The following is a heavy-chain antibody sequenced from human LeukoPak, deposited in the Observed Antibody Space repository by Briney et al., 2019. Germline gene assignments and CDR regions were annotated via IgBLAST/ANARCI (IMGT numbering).Heavy chain of an antibody. D-gene: IGHD1-26*01. V-gene: IGHV4-39*01. CDR1: GGSISDSSYY. CDR2: ISYSGTT. CDR3: ARLKPGSYYLNWFDP. J-gene: IGHJ5*02. Sequence: SETLSLTCTVSGGSISDSSYYWGWIRQPPGKGLEWIGSISYSGTTYYNPSLKSRVTISVDTSTNQFSLKVSSVTAADTDVYYCARLKPGSYYLNWFDPWGQGTLVTVSS.